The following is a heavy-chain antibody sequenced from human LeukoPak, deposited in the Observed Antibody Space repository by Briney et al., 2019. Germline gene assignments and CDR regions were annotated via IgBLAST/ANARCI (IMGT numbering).Heavy chain of an antibody. D-gene: IGHD3-9*01. CDR1: GGSISSYY. CDR3: TRDGLLTGYYLGFDY. V-gene: IGHV4-4*07. CDR2: IYASGST. Sequence: PPETLSLTCTVSGGSISSYYWSWIRQPAGKGLEWIGRIYASGSTNYNPSLKSRVTMSVDTSKNQFSLNLSSVTAADTAVYYCTRDGLLTGYYLGFDYWGQGTLVTVSS. J-gene: IGHJ4*02.